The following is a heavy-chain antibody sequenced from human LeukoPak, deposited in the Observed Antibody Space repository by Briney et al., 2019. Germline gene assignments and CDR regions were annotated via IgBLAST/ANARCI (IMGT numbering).Heavy chain of an antibody. CDR1: GFTFSRYA. CDR2: LYSDGRT. CDR3: ARGGGYYPIDY. Sequence: GGSLRLSCTASGFTFSRYAMHWVRQAPGKGLEWVSVLYSDGRTYYADSVKGRFTISRDTSKNTLYLQVNSLRAEDTAVYYCARGGGYYPIDYWGQGTLVTVSS. D-gene: IGHD2-15*01. V-gene: IGHV3-53*01. J-gene: IGHJ4*02.